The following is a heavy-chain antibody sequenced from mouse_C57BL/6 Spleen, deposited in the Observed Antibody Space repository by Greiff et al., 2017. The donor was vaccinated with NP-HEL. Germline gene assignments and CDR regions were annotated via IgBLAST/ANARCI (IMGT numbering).Heavy chain of an antibody. V-gene: IGHV14-3*01. CDR1: GFNIKNTY. J-gene: IGHJ4*01. D-gene: IGHD2-3*01. CDR3: ASIYDGYYYAMDY. Sequence: EVQGVESVAELVRPGASVKLSCTASGFNIKNTYMHWVKQRPEQGLEWIGRIDPANGNTKYVPKFQGKATITADTSSNTAYLQLSSLTSEDTAIYYCASIYDGYYYAMDYWGQGTSVTVAS. CDR2: IDPANGNT.